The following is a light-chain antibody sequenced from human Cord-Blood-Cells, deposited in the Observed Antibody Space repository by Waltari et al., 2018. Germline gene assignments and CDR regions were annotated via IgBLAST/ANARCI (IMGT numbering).Light chain of an antibody. Sequence: QSALTQPASVSGSPGQSITISCTGTSSALGSYKLVSWYQQHPGKAPKLMIYEGSKRPSGVSNRFSGSKSGNTASLTISGLQAEDEADYYCCSYAGSSTVVFGGGTKLTVL. CDR3: CSYAGSSTVV. CDR1: SSALGSYKL. CDR2: EGS. J-gene: IGLJ2*01. V-gene: IGLV2-23*01.